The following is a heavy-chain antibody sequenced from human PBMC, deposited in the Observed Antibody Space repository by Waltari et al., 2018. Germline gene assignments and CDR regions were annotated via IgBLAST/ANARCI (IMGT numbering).Heavy chain of an antibody. CDR3: ARLVDIAVAGGVTWFDP. V-gene: IGHV4-38-2*01. D-gene: IGHD6-19*01. CDR1: GYSISSGYY. Sequence: QVQLQESGPGLVKPSETLSLTCAVSGYSISSGYYWGWIRQPPGKGREWIGSIYHRGGTYYTPSPKSRVTRSADKSISTAYLQWSSLKASDTAMYYCARLVDIAVAGGVTWFDPWGQGTLVTVSS. J-gene: IGHJ5*02. CDR2: IYHRGGT.